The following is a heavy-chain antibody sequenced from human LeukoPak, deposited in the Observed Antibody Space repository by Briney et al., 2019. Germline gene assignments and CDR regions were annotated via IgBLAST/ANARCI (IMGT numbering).Heavy chain of an antibody. CDR3: AREYGIAAVGGLDV. CDR2: LSYDGSNQ. D-gene: IGHD6-25*01. J-gene: IGHJ6*04. CDR1: GFTFSAYS. V-gene: IGHV3-30*04. Sequence: GRSLRLSCAASGFTFSAYSLHWLRQAPGKGLEWVADLSYDGSNQYYADSVKGRFTIPRDPSKNVLYLQMNRLGAEDTAVYYCAREYGIAAVGGLDVWGKGITGTVSS.